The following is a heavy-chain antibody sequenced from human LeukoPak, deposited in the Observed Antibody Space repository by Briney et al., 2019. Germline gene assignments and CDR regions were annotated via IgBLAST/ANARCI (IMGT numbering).Heavy chain of an antibody. CDR2: IYNSGRS. CDR1: GGSLSSGY. CDR3: AGGSGASWFDP. Sequence: PSETLSLTCSVSGGSLSSGYWSWIRQPPGKGLEWIAYIYNSGRSNYNPSLKSRVTISLDTSKNQFSLKLSSVTAADTAVYYCAGGSGASWFDPWGQGTLVTVSS. D-gene: IGHD2-8*02. J-gene: IGHJ5*02. V-gene: IGHV4-59*01.